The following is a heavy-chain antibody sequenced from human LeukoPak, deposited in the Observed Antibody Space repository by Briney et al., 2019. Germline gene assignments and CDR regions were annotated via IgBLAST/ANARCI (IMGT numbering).Heavy chain of an antibody. CDR3: ARLEEDLTLGVAGYWFVP. V-gene: IGHV5-51*01. D-gene: IGHD3-16*01. CDR2: IYPDDSNT. J-gene: IGHJ5*02. CDR1: GYSFTTHW. Sequence: GESLKISCKGSGYSFTTHWIGWVRQMPGKGLEWMGIIYPDDSNTRYSPSFQGRVTLSADKSINTAYLQWSSLRASDTAMYYCARLEEDLTLGVAGYWFVPWGQGTLVTVS.